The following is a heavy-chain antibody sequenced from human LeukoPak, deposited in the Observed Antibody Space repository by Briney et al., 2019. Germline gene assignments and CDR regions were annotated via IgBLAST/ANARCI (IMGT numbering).Heavy chain of an antibody. CDR3: ARRALRYCSSTSCPAQYYGVDV. CDR2: IKEDGSEK. Sequence: GGSLRLSCAASGFIFSSYWMSWVRQAPGKGLEWVANIKEDGSEKYYVDSVKGRFTISRDNAKNSLYLQTNSLRAEDTAVYYCARRALRYCSSTSCPAQYYGVDVWGKGTTVTISS. D-gene: IGHD2-2*01. CDR1: GFIFSSYW. J-gene: IGHJ6*04. V-gene: IGHV3-7*03.